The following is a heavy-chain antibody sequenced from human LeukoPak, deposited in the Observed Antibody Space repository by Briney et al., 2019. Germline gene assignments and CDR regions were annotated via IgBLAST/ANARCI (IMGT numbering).Heavy chain of an antibody. D-gene: IGHD2-21*02. CDR1: GYTFTSYY. J-gene: IGHJ4*02. Sequence: ASVKVSCKASGYTFTSYYMHWVRQAPGQGLEWMGIINPSGGSTSYAQKFQGRVTMTRDTSTSTVYMELSSLRSEGTAVYYCARAGASYCGGDCHLEYWGQGTLVTVSS. V-gene: IGHV1-46*01. CDR2: INPSGGST. CDR3: ARAGASYCGGDCHLEY.